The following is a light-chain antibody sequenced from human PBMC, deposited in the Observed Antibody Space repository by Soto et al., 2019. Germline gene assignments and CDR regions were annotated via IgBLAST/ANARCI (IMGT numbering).Light chain of an antibody. J-gene: IGKJ1*01. CDR3: QQYYSTPPT. Sequence: DILLIPSPDSLAVSLGARATINCKSSQSVLYSSNNKNYLAWYQQKPGQPPKLLIYWASTRESGVPDRFSGSGSGTDFTLTISSLQAEDVAVYYCQQYYSTPPTFGQGTKVDIK. V-gene: IGKV4-1*01. CDR2: WAS. CDR1: QSVLYSSNNKNY.